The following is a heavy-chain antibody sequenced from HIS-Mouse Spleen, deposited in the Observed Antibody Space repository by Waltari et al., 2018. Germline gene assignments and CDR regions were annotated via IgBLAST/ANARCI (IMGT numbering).Heavy chain of an antibody. CDR1: GGSISSSSYY. CDR2: IYYSGST. Sequence: QLQLQESGPGLVKPSETLSLTCTVSGGSISSSSYYWGWIRQPPGKGLEWIGSIYYSGSTYYNQSLKSRVTISVDTSKNQFSLKLSSVTAADTAVYYWAREIPYSSSWYDWYFDLWGRGTLVTVSS. D-gene: IGHD6-13*01. V-gene: IGHV4-39*07. CDR3: AREIPYSSSWYDWYFDL. J-gene: IGHJ2*01.